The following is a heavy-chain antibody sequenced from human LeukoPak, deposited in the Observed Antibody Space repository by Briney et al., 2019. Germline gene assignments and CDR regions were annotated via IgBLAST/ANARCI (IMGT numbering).Heavy chain of an antibody. CDR3: ARRVPAAMESYYYYRMDV. V-gene: IGHV4-59*08. Sequence: KPSETLSLTCTVSGGSISSYYRSWIRQPPGKGLECIGYIYYSGSTNYNPSLKSLVTISVDTSKNQFSLKLSSVTAADTAVYYCARRVPAAMESYYYYRMDVWGQGTTVTVSS. CDR1: GGSISSYY. CDR2: IYYSGST. J-gene: IGHJ6*02. D-gene: IGHD2-2*01.